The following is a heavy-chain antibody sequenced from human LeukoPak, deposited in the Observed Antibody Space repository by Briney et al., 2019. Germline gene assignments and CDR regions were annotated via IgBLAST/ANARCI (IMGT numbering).Heavy chain of an antibody. CDR2: IKQDGSEK. Sequence: GGSLRLSCAASGFTFRSYTMSWVRQAPGKGLEWVANIKQDGSEKYYVDSVKGRFTISRDNAKNSLYLQMNSLRAEDTAVYYCARDKTAQLDNYYYYMDVWGKGTTVTISS. CDR3: ARDKTAQLDNYYYYMDV. D-gene: IGHD6-13*01. V-gene: IGHV3-7*01. CDR1: GFTFRSYT. J-gene: IGHJ6*03.